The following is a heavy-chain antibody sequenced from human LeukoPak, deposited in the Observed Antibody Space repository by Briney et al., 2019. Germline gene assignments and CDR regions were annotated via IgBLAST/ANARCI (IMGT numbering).Heavy chain of an antibody. D-gene: IGHD2-2*01. CDR2: IYYSGST. Sequence: TLSLICTVSGGSISSYYWSWIRQPPGKGLEWIGYIYYSGSTNYNPSLKSRVTISVDTSKNQFSLKLSSVTAADTAVYYCARDGKGYCSSTSCWGSAFDTWGQGTMVTVSS. CDR3: ARDGKGYCSSTSCWGSAFDT. V-gene: IGHV4-59*01. J-gene: IGHJ3*02. CDR1: GGSISSYY.